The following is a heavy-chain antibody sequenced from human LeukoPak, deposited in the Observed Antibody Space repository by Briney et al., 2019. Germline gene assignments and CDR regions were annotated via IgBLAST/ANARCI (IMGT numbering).Heavy chain of an antibody. CDR2: LNPGGYST. D-gene: IGHD7-27*01. Sequence: GGSLRLSCAASGFTFSSYGMHWVRQAPGKGLEWLSGLNPGGYSTHYADSVKGRFTISRDNSKNTLFLQMNSLRAEDTAVYYCAKLTGDYWYFDLWGRGTLVTVSS. CDR1: GFTFSSYG. V-gene: IGHV3-23*01. J-gene: IGHJ2*01. CDR3: AKLTGDYWYFDL.